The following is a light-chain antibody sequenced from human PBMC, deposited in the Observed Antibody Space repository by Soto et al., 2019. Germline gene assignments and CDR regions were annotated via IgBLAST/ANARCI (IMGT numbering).Light chain of an antibody. J-gene: IGLJ2*01. CDR1: RNDIGSYNY. Sequence: QSVLTQPASVSGSPGQSVTLSCTGTRNDIGSYNYVSWFQQHPGKAPKLIIYEVDKRPSGVPDRFSGSKSGNTASLTISGLQAEDEADYYCCSYAGSSWIFGGGTKLTVL. CDR3: CSYAGSSWI. CDR2: EVD. V-gene: IGLV2-8*01.